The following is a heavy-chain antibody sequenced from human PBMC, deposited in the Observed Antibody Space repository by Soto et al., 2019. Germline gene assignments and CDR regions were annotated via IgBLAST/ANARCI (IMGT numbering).Heavy chain of an antibody. D-gene: IGHD3-22*01. CDR3: ARDVNYYDSSGYYLNWLDP. CDR2: IYYSGST. J-gene: IGHJ5*02. V-gene: IGHV4-59*01. CDR1: GGSISSYY. Sequence: SETLSLTCTVSGGSISSYYWSWIRQPPGKGLEWIGYIYYSGSTNYNPSLKSRVTISVDTSKNQFSLKLSSVTAADTAVYYCARDVNYYDSSGYYLNWLDPWGQGTLVTVSS.